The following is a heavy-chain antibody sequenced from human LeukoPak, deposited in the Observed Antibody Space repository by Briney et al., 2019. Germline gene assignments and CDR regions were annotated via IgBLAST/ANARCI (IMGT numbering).Heavy chain of an antibody. CDR2: VYHTGRT. Sequence: SEILSLTCSLSGGSISTYYWSWIRQPPGRGLEWIGCVYHTGRTTYDQSLRSRVTISVDASKNQFSLDLKSVTAEDTALYYCARGYYGPGYYFDSWGQGILVVVSS. V-gene: IGHV4-59*01. D-gene: IGHD3-10*01. CDR3: ARGYYGPGYYFDS. J-gene: IGHJ5*01. CDR1: GGSISTYY.